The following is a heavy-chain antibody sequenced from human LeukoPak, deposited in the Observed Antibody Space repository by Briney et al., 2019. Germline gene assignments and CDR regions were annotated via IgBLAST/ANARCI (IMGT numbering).Heavy chain of an antibody. Sequence: ASLKVSCKASGYTFTGYYMHWVRQAPGQGLEWMGWINPNSGGTNYAQKFQGRVTMTRDTSISTAYMELSRLRSDDTAVYYCARQAQEGMSAFDYWGQGTLVTVSS. V-gene: IGHV1-2*02. J-gene: IGHJ4*02. D-gene: IGHD3-10*01. CDR2: INPNSGGT. CDR1: GYTFTGYY. CDR3: ARQAQEGMSAFDY.